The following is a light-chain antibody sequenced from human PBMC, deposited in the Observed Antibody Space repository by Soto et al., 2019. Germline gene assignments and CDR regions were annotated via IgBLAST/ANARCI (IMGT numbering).Light chain of an antibody. CDR2: DAS. Sequence: DIQMPESPSTLSASVGARVTITCRASQSISTWLAWYQQKPGKAPKLLIYDASSLESGVPSRFSGSGSGTEFTLTISSLQPDDFATYYCQQYNSYSITFGQGTLLEV. V-gene: IGKV1-5*01. CDR1: QSISTW. CDR3: QQYNSYSIT. J-gene: IGKJ5*01.